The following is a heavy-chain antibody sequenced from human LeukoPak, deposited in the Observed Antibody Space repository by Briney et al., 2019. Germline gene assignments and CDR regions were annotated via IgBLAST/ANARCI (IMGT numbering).Heavy chain of an antibody. J-gene: IGHJ4*02. D-gene: IGHD5-24*01. V-gene: IGHV4-59*01. CDR1: GGSISSYY. CDR2: IYYSGST. CDR3: ARVADNAFDY. Sequence: PSETLSLTCTVSGGSISSYYWSWIQQPPGKGLEWIGYIYYSGSTNYNPSLKSRVTISVDTSKNQFSLKLSSVTAADTAVYYCARVADNAFDYWGQGTLVTVSS.